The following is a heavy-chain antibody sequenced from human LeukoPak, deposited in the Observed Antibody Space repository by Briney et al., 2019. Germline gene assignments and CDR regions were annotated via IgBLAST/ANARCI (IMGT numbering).Heavy chain of an antibody. CDR1: GFTFSSYA. CDR3: AREPDTAMAPFDY. V-gene: IGHV3-64*01. CDR2: ISSNGGST. J-gene: IGHJ4*02. D-gene: IGHD5-18*01. Sequence: GGSLRLSCAASGFTFSSYAMHWVRQAPGKGLEYVSAISSNGGSTYYANSVKGRFTISRDNSKNTLYLQMNSLRAEDTAVYYCAREPDTAMAPFDYWGQGTLVTVSS.